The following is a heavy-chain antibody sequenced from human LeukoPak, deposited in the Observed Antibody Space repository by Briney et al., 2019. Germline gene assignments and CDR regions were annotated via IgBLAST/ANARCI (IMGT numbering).Heavy chain of an antibody. D-gene: IGHD3-16*01. CDR1: GFIFNTFA. J-gene: IGHJ6*02. CDR3: TKDSQGSYDGFWYGTYGMDV. CDR2: ISDYP. V-gene: IGHV3-23*05. Sequence: GGSLRPSCVASGFIFNTFALTWVRQAPGKGLEWVSTISDYPHYADSVRGRFTISRDNSRRTVFLQMNSLTPEDAATYYCTKDSQGSYDGFWYGTYGMDVWGQGTTVTVSS.